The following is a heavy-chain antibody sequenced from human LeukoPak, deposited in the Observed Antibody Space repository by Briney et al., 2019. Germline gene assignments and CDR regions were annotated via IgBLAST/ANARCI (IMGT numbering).Heavy chain of an antibody. D-gene: IGHD2-21*01. Sequence: GGSLRLSCAASAFTFSSYNMNWVRQAPGKGLEWVSSISSTSSDIYYADSVKGRFTISRDSSKNTLFLQMNRLRPEDAAVYYCAKAPVTTCRGAYCYPFDYWGQGTLVTVSS. CDR1: AFTFSSYN. J-gene: IGHJ4*02. V-gene: IGHV3-21*04. CDR3: AKAPVTTCRGAYCYPFDY. CDR2: ISSTSSDI.